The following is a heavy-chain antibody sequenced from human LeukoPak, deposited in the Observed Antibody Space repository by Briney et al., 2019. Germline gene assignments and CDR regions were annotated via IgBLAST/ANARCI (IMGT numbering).Heavy chain of an antibody. V-gene: IGHV4-4*02. CDR1: GGSISSSNW. J-gene: IGHJ6*03. CDR3: ARGGSRTWDYNYYYYMDV. D-gene: IGHD2-8*01. CDR2: IYHSGST. Sequence: SETLSLTCAVSGGSISSSNWWSWVRQPPGKGLEWIGEIYHSGSTNYNPSLKSRVTISVDTSKNQFSLRLTSVTAADTAVYYCARGGSRTWDYNYYYYMDVWGKGTTVTVSS.